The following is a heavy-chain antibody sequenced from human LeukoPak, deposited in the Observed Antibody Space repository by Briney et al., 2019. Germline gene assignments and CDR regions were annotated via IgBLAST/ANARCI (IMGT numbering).Heavy chain of an antibody. D-gene: IGHD5-12*01. Sequence: KSGGSLRLSCAASGFTFSDYYMSWIRQAPGKGLEWVAYITSSGDDIYYADSVKGRFTISRDNAKNALFLRMSSLGVEDTATYYCASDIVATSGDFWGQGTLVSVSS. CDR1: GFTFSDYY. CDR2: ITSSGDDI. J-gene: IGHJ4*02. CDR3: ASDIVATSGDF. V-gene: IGHV3-11*01.